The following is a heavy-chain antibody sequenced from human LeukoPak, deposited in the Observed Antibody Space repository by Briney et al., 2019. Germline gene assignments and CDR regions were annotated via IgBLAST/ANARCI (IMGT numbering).Heavy chain of an antibody. CDR2: ISSSSSYI. Sequence: GSLRLSCEGSGFTFRSHWMSWVRQAPGKGLEWVSSISSSSSYIYYADSVKGRFTISRDNAKNSLYLQMNSLRAEDTAVYYCARDGVALRMDVWGQGTTVTVSS. CDR3: ARDGVALRMDV. V-gene: IGHV3-21*01. CDR1: GFTFRSHW. D-gene: IGHD3-3*02. J-gene: IGHJ6*02.